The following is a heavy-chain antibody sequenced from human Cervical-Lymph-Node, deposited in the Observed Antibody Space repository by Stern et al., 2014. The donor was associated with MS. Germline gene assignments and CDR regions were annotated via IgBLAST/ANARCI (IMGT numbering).Heavy chain of an antibody. CDR3: VRDPPLDARFLGLDP. V-gene: IGHV3-23*04. Sequence: EMQLVESGGGLVPPGGSLRLSCAVSGFTFNTYGMSWVRPAPGMGLEWISAISDIGDRTYYADSVQGRFTISRDNSKNTLYLQMNSLSAEDTAVYYCVRDPPLDARFLGLDPWGQGTLVTVSS. CDR1: GFTFNTYG. D-gene: IGHD3-3*01. CDR2: ISDIGDRT. J-gene: IGHJ5*02.